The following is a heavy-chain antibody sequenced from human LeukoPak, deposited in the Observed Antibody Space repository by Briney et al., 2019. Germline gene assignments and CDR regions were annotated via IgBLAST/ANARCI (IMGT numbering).Heavy chain of an antibody. V-gene: IGHV3-11*04. Sequence: GGSLRLSCAASGFTFSDYYMSWIRQAPWKGLEWVSYISSSGSTIYYADSVKGRFTISRDNAKNSPYLQMNSLRAEDTAVYYCARESIDWNYQDYWGQGTLVTVSS. CDR2: ISSSGSTI. J-gene: IGHJ4*02. CDR3: ARESIDWNYQDY. D-gene: IGHD1-7*01. CDR1: GFTFSDYY.